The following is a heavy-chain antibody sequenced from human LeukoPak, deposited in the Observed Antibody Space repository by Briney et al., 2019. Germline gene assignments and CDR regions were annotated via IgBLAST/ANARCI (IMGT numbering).Heavy chain of an antibody. CDR3: ARRPYSSIWYSFDY. D-gene: IGHD6-13*01. CDR1: GGSISSSYW. V-gene: IGHV4-4*02. CDR2: IYHGGST. J-gene: IGHJ4*02. Sequence: PSETLSLTCAVSGGSISSSYWWSWVRQPPGKGLEWIGEIYHGGSTNYNPSLKSRVTISVDKSKNQFSLKLSFVTAADTAVYYCARRPYSSIWYSFDYWGQGTLVTVSS.